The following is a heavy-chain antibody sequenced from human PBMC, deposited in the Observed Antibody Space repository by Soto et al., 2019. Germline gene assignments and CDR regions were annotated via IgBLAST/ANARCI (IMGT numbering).Heavy chain of an antibody. CDR2: IYYSGST. J-gene: IGHJ6*02. D-gene: IGHD5-18*01. V-gene: IGHV4-30-4*01. CDR1: GGSISSGDYY. CDR3: ARASPVVTDV. Sequence: QVQLQESGPGLVKPSQTLSLTCTVSGGSISSGDYYWSWIRQPPGKGLEWIGYIYYSGSTSYNPSPTSXVXTXXDTSKNQFSLKLRSVTAADTAVYYCARASPVVTDVWGQGTTVTVSS.